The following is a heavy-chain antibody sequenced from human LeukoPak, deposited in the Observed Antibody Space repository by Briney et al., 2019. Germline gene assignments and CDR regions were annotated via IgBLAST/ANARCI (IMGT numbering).Heavy chain of an antibody. V-gene: IGHV1-46*03. CDR1: GYTFTSYY. D-gene: IGHD7-27*01. Sequence: ASVKVSCKASGYTFTSYYMHWVRQAPGQGLEWMGIINPSGGSTSYAQKFQGRVTMTRDTSTSTVYMELNSLRSEDTAVYYCAPAKLGIFILDYWGQGTLVTVSS. J-gene: IGHJ4*02. CDR3: APAKLGIFILDY. CDR2: INPSGGST.